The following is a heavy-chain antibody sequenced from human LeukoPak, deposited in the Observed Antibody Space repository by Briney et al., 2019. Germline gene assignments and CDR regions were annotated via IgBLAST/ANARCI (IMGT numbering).Heavy chain of an antibody. D-gene: IGHD3-22*01. Sequence: ASVNVSCKASGYIFTSYYMHWVRQATGQGLERMGIINPSGGSTSYAQKFQGRVTMTRDTSTSTVYMELSSLRSEDTAVYYCARGTYYYDSSGYPPDYWGQGTLVTVSS. J-gene: IGHJ4*02. CDR3: ARGTYYYDSSGYPPDY. CDR1: GYIFTSYY. CDR2: INPSGGST. V-gene: IGHV1-46*01.